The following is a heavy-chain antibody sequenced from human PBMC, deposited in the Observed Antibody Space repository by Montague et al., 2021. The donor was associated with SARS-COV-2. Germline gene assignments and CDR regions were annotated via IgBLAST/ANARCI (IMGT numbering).Heavy chain of an antibody. CDR3: AKVPMVMWDVLLWFGGMDV. Sequence: SLRLSCAASGFTFSSYAMSWVRQAPGKGLEWVSAISGSGGSTYYAGSVKGRFTISRDNSKNTLYLQMNSLRAEDTAVYYCAKVPMVMWDVLLWFGGMDVWGQGTTVTVSS. J-gene: IGHJ6*02. CDR1: GFTFSSYA. CDR2: ISGSGGST. D-gene: IGHD3-10*01. V-gene: IGHV3-23*01.